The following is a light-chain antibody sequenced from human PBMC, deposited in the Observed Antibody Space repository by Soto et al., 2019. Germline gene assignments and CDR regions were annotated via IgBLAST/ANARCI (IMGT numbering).Light chain of an antibody. V-gene: IGKV1-39*01. Sequence: DIQMTQSPSSLSASVADRVTITCRASQSIRRSLNWYQQKPGKAPNLLIYAASSLQTGVPSRFTGSGSGTDFTLTISNLQPEDFAVYYCQQTYSSPRTSGQGTKVEIK. CDR2: AAS. J-gene: IGKJ1*01. CDR1: QSIRRS. CDR3: QQTYSSPRT.